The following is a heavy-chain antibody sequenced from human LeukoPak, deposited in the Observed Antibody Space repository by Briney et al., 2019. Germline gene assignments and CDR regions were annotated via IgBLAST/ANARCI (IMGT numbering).Heavy chain of an antibody. V-gene: IGHV4-4*07. CDR1: GGSISSYY. CDR2: IYTSGST. CDR3: ARGLYCSSTSCYNNY. Sequence: PSETLSLTCTVSGGSISSYYWSWIRQPARKGLEWIGRIYTSGSTNYNPSLKSRVTMSVDTSKNQFSLKLSSVTAADTAVYYCARGLYCSSTSCYNNYWGQGTLVTVSS. J-gene: IGHJ4*02. D-gene: IGHD2-2*02.